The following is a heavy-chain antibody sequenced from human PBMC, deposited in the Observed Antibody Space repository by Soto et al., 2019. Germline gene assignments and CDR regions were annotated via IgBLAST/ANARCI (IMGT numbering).Heavy chain of an antibody. CDR3: ARWGYYDSSAPYGHGFDP. V-gene: IGHV1-3*01. Sequence: ASVKVSCKASGYTFTSYAMHWVRQAPGQRLEWMGWINAGNGNTKYSQKFQGGVTITRDTSASTAYMELSSLRSEDTAVYYCARWGYYDSSAPYGHGFDPWGQGTLVTVSS. CDR1: GYTFTSYA. D-gene: IGHD3-22*01. CDR2: INAGNGNT. J-gene: IGHJ5*02.